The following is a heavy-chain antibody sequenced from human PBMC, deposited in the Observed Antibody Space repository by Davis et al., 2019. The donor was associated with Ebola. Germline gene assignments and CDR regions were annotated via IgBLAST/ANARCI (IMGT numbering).Heavy chain of an antibody. J-gene: IGHJ4*02. Sequence: SLKISCAASGFTFDDYAMHWVRQAPGKGLEWVSGISWNSGNIGYADSVKGRFTISRDNAKTSLYLQMNSLRTDDTALYYCAKDTGTYYNSAGDWYFDSWGQGTLVTVSS. CDR1: GFTFDDYA. D-gene: IGHD2-21*02. V-gene: IGHV3-9*01. CDR2: ISWNSGNI. CDR3: AKDTGTYYNSAGDWYFDS.